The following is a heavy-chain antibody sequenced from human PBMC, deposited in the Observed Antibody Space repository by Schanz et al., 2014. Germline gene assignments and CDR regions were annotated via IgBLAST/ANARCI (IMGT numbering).Heavy chain of an antibody. V-gene: IGHV3-33*06. CDR2: LWHDGSKK. CDR1: GFMFSSYG. D-gene: IGHD2-8*02. CDR3: AKTLFPGGTQTFGN. Sequence: VQLLESGGGLVQPGGSLRLSCAASGFMFSSYGMHWVRQAPGKGLEWVAILWHDGSKKYYADSAKGRFTISRDNSKSTLYVEMNSLRVEDTAVYYCAKTLFPGGTQTFGNWGRGTLVTVSS. J-gene: IGHJ4*02.